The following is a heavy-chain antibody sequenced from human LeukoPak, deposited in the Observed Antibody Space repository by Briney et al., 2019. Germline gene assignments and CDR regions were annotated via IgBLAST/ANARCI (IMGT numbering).Heavy chain of an antibody. D-gene: IGHD6-13*01. CDR3: ARRPVAAAVLDY. J-gene: IGHJ4*02. Sequence: PGGSLRLSCAASGFTFSSYSMNWVRQAPGKGLEWVSSISSSSSYIYYADSVKGRFTISRDNAKNSLYLQMNSLRAEDTAVYYCARRPVAAAVLDYWGQGTLVTVSS. CDR1: GFTFSSYS. CDR2: ISSSSSYI. V-gene: IGHV3-21*01.